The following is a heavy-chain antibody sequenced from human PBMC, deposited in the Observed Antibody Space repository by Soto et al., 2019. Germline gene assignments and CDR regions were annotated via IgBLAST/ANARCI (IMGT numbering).Heavy chain of an antibody. CDR2: IWYDGSNK. V-gene: IGHV3-33*01. D-gene: IGHD2-15*01. CDR3: ARDRVVAARLFDY. CDR1: GFTFSSYG. Sequence: PGGSLRLSCAASGFTFSSYGMHWVRQAPGKGLEWVAVIWYDGSNKYYADSVKGRFTISRDNSKNTLYLQMNSLRAEDTAVYYCARDRVVAARLFDYWGQGTLVTVS. J-gene: IGHJ4*02.